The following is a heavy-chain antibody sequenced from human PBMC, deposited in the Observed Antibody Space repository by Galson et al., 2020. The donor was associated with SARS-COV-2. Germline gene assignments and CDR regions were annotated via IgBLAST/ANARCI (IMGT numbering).Heavy chain of an antibody. J-gene: IGHJ4*02. V-gene: IGHV4-34*01. CDR2: ITPTGSI. Sequence: SQASETLSLTCAVYGGSFSGYYWGWIRQSPGKGLEWIGEITPTGSINNNPSLKSRVTISKDTSKNQFSLRLRPVTAADTAIYFCARGTRDVTMLVMIATAASYYFDFWGQGSLVTVSS. D-gene: IGHD2-21*01. CDR1: GGSFSGYY. CDR3: ARGTRDVTMLVMIATAASYYFDF.